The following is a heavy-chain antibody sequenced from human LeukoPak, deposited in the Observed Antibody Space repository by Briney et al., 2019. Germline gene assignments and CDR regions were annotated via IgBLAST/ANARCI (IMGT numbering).Heavy chain of an antibody. CDR1: GFTFSSYG. CDR3: ARETAYYDILTGQYYYYGMDV. V-gene: IGHV3-33*01. Sequence: GGSLRLSCAASGFTFSSYGMHWVRQAPGKGLEWVAVIWYDGSNKYYADSVKGRFTISRDNSKNTLYLQMNSLRAEDTAVYYCARETAYYDILTGQYYYYGMDVWGQGTTVTVSS. J-gene: IGHJ6*02. CDR2: IWYDGSNK. D-gene: IGHD3-9*01.